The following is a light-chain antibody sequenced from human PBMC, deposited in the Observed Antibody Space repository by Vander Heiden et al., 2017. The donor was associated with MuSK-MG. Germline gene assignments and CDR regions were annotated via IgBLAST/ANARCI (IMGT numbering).Light chain of an antibody. J-gene: IGKJ1*01. CDR2: WAS. CDR1: QSLLYSSNNKNY. V-gene: IGKV4-1*01. CDR3: QQYYSTPQT. Sequence: DIVMTQSPDSLAVSLGERARFNCKSSQSLLYSSNNKNYLAWYQQKPGQPPKLLIYWASTRESGVPDRFSGSGSGTDFTLTISSLQAEDVAVYYCQQYYSTPQTFGQGTKVEIK.